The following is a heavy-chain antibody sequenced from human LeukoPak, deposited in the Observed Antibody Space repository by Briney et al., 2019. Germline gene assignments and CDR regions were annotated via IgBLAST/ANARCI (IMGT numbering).Heavy chain of an antibody. CDR1: GFSLSTSGMR. V-gene: IGHV2-70*12. J-gene: IGHJ5*02. D-gene: IGHD3-22*01. Sequence: SGPALLKPAQTLTLTCTFSGFSLSTSGMRVSWIRQPPGKALEWLSLIDWDDDKFYSTSLKTRLTISKDTSKNQVVLTMTNMDPVDTATYYCAHRPFTMKPKLYNWFDPWGQGTLVTVSS. CDR2: IDWDDDK. CDR3: AHRPFTMKPKLYNWFDP.